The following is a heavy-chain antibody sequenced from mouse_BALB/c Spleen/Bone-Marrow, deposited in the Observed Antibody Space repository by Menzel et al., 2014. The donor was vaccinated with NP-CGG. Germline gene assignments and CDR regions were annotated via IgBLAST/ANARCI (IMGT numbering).Heavy chain of an antibody. CDR1: GFNIKDTY. CDR2: IDPANGNT. J-gene: IGHJ4*01. V-gene: IGHV14-3*02. D-gene: IGHD4-1*01. CDR3: ARWEYYAMDY. Sequence: EVQVVESGAELVKPGASVKLSCTASGFNIKDTYMHWVKQRPEQGLEWIGRIDPANGNTKYDPKFQGKATITADTSFNTAYLQLSSLTSEDTAVYYCARWEYYAMDYWGQGTSVTVSS.